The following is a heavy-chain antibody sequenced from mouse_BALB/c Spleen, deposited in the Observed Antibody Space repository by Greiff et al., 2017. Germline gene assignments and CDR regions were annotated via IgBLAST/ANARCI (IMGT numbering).Heavy chain of an antibody. CDR3: AEGYRYDVGYAIDD. CDR1: GFNIKDIY. D-gene: IGHD2-14*01. CDR2: IDPANGNT. Sequence: EVQLQQSGAELVKPGASGKLSCTASGFNIKDIYMHWVKQRPEQGLEWIGRIDPANGNTKYDPKFQGQATIPADTTSNTDYLQLSSLTSEDTAVYYSAEGYRYDVGYAIDDWGQGTSVTVSS. J-gene: IGHJ4*01. V-gene: IGHV14-3*02.